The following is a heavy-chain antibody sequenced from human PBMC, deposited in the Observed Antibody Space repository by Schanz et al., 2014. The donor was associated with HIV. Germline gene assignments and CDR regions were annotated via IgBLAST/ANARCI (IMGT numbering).Heavy chain of an antibody. CDR2: VNPESGNT. V-gene: IGHV1-8*02. CDR3: ARDRPVIVGATRADGGTDFDY. CDR1: GYTFSDYD. D-gene: IGHD1-26*01. Sequence: QVQLVQSGPEVKKPGASVRVSCETSGYTFSDYDINWVRQAPGQGLEWMGWVNPESGNTGMADKFRGRLSLARSPSTGTAYMELRSLRSDDTAVYYCARDRPVIVGATRADGGTDFDYWGQGTLVTVSS. J-gene: IGHJ4*02.